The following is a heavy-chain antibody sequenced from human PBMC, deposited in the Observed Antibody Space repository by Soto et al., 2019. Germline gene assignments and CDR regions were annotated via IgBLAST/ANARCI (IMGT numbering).Heavy chain of an antibody. J-gene: IGHJ4*02. CDR1: GYTFTNHA. Sequence: QVQLVQSGAEEKKPGASVKVSCKASGYTFTNHAIHWVRQAPGQGLEWMGWINAGKGDTKYPQRFQDRVTITRDTSASTAYMELSSLRSKDTAVYYCARNILGGTTDYWGPGTLVTVSS. V-gene: IGHV1-3*05. CDR3: ARNILGGTTDY. CDR2: INAGKGDT. D-gene: IGHD1-7*01.